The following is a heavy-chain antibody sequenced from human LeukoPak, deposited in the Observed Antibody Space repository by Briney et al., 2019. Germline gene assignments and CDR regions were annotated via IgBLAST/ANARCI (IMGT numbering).Heavy chain of an antibody. V-gene: IGHV1-2*06. CDR1: GYTFTGYY. Sequence: ASVKVSCKASGYTFTGYYMHWVRQAPGQGLEWMGRINPNSGGTNYAQKFQGRVTMTRDTSISTAYMELSRLRSDDTAVYYCARDPITSGWYGRLSRLYNWLDPWGQGTLVTVSS. CDR2: INPNSGGT. J-gene: IGHJ5*02. D-gene: IGHD6-19*01. CDR3: ARDPITSGWYGRLSRLYNWLDP.